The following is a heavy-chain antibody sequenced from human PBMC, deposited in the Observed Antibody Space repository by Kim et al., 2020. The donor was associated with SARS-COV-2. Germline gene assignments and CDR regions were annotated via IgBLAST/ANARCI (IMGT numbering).Heavy chain of an antibody. CDR2: IYYSGST. CDR3: ARRPAGGDSYGPVDV. Sequence: SETLSLTCTVSGGSISSSSYYWGWIRQPPGKGLEWIGSIYYSGSTYYNPSLKSRVTISVDTSKNQFSLKLSSVTAADTAVYYCARRPAGGDSYGPVDVWGQGTTVTVSS. V-gene: IGHV4-39*01. D-gene: IGHD5-18*01. J-gene: IGHJ6*02. CDR1: GGSISSSSYY.